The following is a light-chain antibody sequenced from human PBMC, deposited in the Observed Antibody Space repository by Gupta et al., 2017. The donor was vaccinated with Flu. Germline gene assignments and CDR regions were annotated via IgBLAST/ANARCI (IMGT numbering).Light chain of an antibody. V-gene: IGKV3-11*01. CDR2: EAS. Sequence: EIVLTQSPATLSLSPGERATLSCRASQSVSGYLAWYQQKPGQAPRLLIYEASNRATGIPDRFSGSGSGTDFTRTSSSLEPEDFEGYDGQQRKAFGGGTKVEIK. CDR1: QSVSGY. J-gene: IGKJ4*01. CDR3: QQRKA.